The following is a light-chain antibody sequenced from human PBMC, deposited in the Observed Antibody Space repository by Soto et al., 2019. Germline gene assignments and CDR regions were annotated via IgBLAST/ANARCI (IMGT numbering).Light chain of an antibody. J-gene: IGKJ5*01. Sequence: DIQMTQSPSTLSASVVDRVTITCLASQSIGRRLAWYQQKPGKAPNLLIYDASTLEGGVPSRFSGSGSGTEFTLTITYLQPDDFATYYCQQYDGYSLTFGLGTRLEIK. CDR3: QQYDGYSLT. CDR2: DAS. CDR1: QSIGRR. V-gene: IGKV1-5*01.